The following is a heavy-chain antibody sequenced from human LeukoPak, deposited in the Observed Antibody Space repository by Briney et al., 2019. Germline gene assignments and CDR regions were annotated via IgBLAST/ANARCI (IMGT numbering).Heavy chain of an antibody. CDR3: ARGYSAYYDFWSGYYPNTHFDY. V-gene: IGHV1-18*01. J-gene: IGHJ4*02. CDR2: VSAYNGKT. D-gene: IGHD3-3*01. CDR1: GYTFTSYG. Sequence: ASVKVSCKASGYTFTSYGISWVRQAPGQGLEWMGWVSAYNGKTNYAQKLQGRVTMTTDTSTSTAYMELRSLRSDDTAVYYCARGYSAYYDFWSGYYPNTHFDYWGQGTLVTVSS.